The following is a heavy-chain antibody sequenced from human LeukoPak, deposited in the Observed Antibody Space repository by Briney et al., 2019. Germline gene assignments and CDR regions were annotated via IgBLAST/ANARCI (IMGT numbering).Heavy chain of an antibody. V-gene: IGHV3-21*01. CDR3: ARAAPKRGYTFGFDF. D-gene: IGHD5-18*01. Sequence: GGSLRLSCTASGFNFSSYTMNWVSQAPGKGLEWVSSISGSGNYIYYAESLKGRFTVSRDNAKKSLYLQMNSLRADDTAMFFCARAAPKRGYTFGFDFWGQGTLVTVSS. J-gene: IGHJ5*01. CDR2: ISGSGNYI. CDR1: GFNFSSYT.